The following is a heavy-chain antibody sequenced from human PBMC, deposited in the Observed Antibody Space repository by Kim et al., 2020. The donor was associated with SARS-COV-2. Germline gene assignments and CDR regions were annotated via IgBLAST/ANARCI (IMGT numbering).Heavy chain of an antibody. J-gene: IGHJ4*02. Sequence: KFQGRVTINRDTTISTAYMELSRLRSDDTAVYYCARVANARYVDWLLFDYWGQGTLVTVSS. CDR3: ARVANARYVDWLLFDY. V-gene: IGHV1-2*02. D-gene: IGHD3-9*01.